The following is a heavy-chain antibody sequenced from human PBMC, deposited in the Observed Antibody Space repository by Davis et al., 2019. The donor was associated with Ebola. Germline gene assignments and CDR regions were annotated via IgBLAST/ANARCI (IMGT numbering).Heavy chain of an antibody. J-gene: IGHJ4*02. CDR1: GGSISTNYW. CDR3: AKTKQQLEYFDY. Sequence: MPSETLSLTCAVSGGSISTNYWWSWVRQPPGKGLEWIGEIYHSGSTNYNPSLKSRVTISVDKSKNQFSLNLNSVTAADTAVYYCAKTKQQLEYFDYWGQGTLVTVSS. V-gene: IGHV4-4*02. CDR2: IYHSGST. D-gene: IGHD6-13*01.